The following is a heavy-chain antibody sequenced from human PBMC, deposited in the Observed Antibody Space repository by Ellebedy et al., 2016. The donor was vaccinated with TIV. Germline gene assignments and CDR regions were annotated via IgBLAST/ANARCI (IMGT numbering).Heavy chain of an antibody. CDR2: INQDGSDK. CDR1: EFAFETDW. J-gene: IGHJ4*02. CDR3: ASSHAG. V-gene: IGHV3-7*01. Sequence: GESLKISCAASEFAFETDWMTWVRQAPGKGLEWVANINQDGSDKSYVDSVKGRFTVSRDNPTNSLYLQMNSLTVEDTAVYYCASSHAGWGQGTLVTVSS.